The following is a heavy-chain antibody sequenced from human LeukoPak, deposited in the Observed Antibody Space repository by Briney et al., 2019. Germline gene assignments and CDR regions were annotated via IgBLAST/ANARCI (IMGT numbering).Heavy chain of an antibody. V-gene: IGHV3-9*01. CDR1: GFIFDDYV. J-gene: IGHJ3*02. CDR3: TKAISSDAFDI. CDR2: ISWNSNSI. D-gene: IGHD5-24*01. Sequence: GRSLRHSCAASGFIFDDYVMHWVRQAPGKGLEWVSGISWNSNSIGYADSVKGRFTISRDNAKNSLYLQMNSLRPEDTALYYCTKAISSDAFDIWGHGTRVTVSS.